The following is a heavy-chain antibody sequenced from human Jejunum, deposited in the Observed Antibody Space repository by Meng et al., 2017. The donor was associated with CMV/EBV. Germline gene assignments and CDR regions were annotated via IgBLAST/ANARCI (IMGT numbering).Heavy chain of an antibody. CDR3: ARIPVTSGSSYGLDV. D-gene: IGHD4-17*01. V-gene: IGHV1-18*01. CDR2: VSAYNGDT. J-gene: IGHJ6*02. Sequence: YTVSPYPSAWVRPPPGRVLEWMGGVSAYNGDTNYAHQLHGRVSMTTDTSTTTAYMELRSLRSDDTGVYYCARIPVTSGSSYGLDVWGQGTTVTVSS. CDR1: YTVSPYP.